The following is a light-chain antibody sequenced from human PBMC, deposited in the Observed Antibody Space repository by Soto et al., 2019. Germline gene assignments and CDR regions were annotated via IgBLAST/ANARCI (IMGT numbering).Light chain of an antibody. CDR1: QSVSSY. V-gene: IGKV3-11*01. CDR3: QQRSSWRT. CDR2: DAS. Sequence: EIVLTQSPATLSLSPGERATLSCRASQSVSSYLAWYQQKPGQAPRLLIYDASNSATGIPARFSGSGSGTDFTPTISSLEPEDFAVYYCQQRSSWRTFGQGTKLEIK. J-gene: IGKJ2*02.